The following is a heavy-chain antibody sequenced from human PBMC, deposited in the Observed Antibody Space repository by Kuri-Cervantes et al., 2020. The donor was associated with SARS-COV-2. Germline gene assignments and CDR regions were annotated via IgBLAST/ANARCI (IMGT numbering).Heavy chain of an antibody. J-gene: IGHJ3*01. V-gene: IGHV1-8*02. D-gene: IGHD1-1*01. Sequence: ASVKVSCKASGYTFNNYDINWARQATGQGPEWMGWMNPNSGNTGYAQKFQGRVTMTTDTSINTAYMEVSSLSFEDTAIYYCARDSGDWNPDGLDLWGQGTLVTVSS. CDR1: GYTFNNYD. CDR3: ARDSGDWNPDGLDL. CDR2: MNPNSGNT.